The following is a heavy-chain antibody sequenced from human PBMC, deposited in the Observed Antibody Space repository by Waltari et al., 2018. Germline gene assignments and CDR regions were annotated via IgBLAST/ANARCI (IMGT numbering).Heavy chain of an antibody. V-gene: IGHV3-21*01. D-gene: IGHD7-27*01. CDR3: ARDSGVFDY. J-gene: IGHJ4*02. Sequence: EVQLVESGGGLVKPGGSLRLSCAASGFPFSSYSMHWVRQAPGKGLEWVSSISSSSSYIYYADSVKGRFTISRDNAKNSLYLQMNSLRAEDTAVYYCARDSGVFDYWGQGTLVTVSS. CDR2: ISSSSSYI. CDR1: GFPFSSYS.